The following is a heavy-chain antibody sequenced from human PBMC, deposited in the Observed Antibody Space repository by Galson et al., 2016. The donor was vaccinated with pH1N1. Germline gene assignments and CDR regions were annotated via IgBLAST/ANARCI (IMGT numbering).Heavy chain of an antibody. CDR2: ISGSDTTI. Sequence: SLRLSCAASGFPFSHYYMGWIRQAPGKGLEWISYISGSDTTIYYADPVWGRFTISRDNAQNSLYLHMNSLRAEDTAVYYCARDHFGWAFDVWGQGTMVTVSP. CDR3: ARDHFGWAFDV. D-gene: IGHD3-10*01. CDR1: GFPFSHYY. J-gene: IGHJ3*01. V-gene: IGHV3-11*01.